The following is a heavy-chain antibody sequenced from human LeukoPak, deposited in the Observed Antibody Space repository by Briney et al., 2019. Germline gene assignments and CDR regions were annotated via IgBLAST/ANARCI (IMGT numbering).Heavy chain of an antibody. V-gene: IGHV3-23*01. CDR2: ITGDYAT. J-gene: IGHJ5*02. D-gene: IGHD3/OR15-3a*01. CDR3: AKGAASGLVDWFDP. CDR1: GFTFSNFA. Sequence: GGSLRLSCAASGFTFSNFAMMWVRQAPGKGLEWVSSITGDYATYSADPAKGRFATSSDNSKNIEYMQMKTLRDDDTAVYNCAKGAASGLVDWFDPWGQGTLVTVSS.